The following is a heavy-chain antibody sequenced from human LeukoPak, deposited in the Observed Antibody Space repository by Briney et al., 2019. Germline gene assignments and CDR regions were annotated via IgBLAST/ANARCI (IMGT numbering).Heavy chain of an antibody. J-gene: IGHJ5*02. V-gene: IGHV3-30*03. D-gene: IGHD6-19*01. CDR1: GFTFSSYG. Sequence: PGGSLRLSCAASGFTFSSYGMHWVRQAPGKGLEWVAVISYDGSNKYYADSVKGRFTISRDNSKNTLYLQMNSLRAEDTAVYYCAREGYSSGWSGYWFDPWGQGTLVTVSS. CDR3: AREGYSSGWSGYWFDP. CDR2: ISYDGSNK.